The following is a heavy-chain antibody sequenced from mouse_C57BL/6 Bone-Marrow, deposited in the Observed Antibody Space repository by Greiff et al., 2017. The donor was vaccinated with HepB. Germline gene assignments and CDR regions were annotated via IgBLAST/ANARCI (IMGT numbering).Heavy chain of an antibody. V-gene: IGHV14-4*01. D-gene: IGHD2-3*01. J-gene: IGHJ3*01. CDR2: IDPENGDT. CDR3: TPMVTPWFAY. Sequence: EVKLVESGAELVRPGASVKLSCTASGFNIKDDYMHWVKQRPEQGLEWIGWIDPENGDTEYASKFQGKATITADTSSNTAYLQLSSLPSEDTAVYYCTPMVTPWFAYWGQGTLVTVSA. CDR1: GFNIKDDY.